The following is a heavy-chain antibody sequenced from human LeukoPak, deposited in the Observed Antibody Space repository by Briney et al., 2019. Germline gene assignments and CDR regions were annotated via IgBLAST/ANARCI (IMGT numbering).Heavy chain of an antibody. J-gene: IGHJ4*02. CDR3: ARGFRGASYYFDY. CDR1: GFTFSSYA. CDR2: ISGSGGST. V-gene: IGHV3-23*01. Sequence: PGGSLRLSCAASGFTFSSYAMSWVRQAPGKGLEWVSAISGSGGSTYYADSVKGRFTISRDNSKNTLYLQMNSLRAEDTAVYYCARGFRGASYYFDYWGQGTLVTVSS. D-gene: IGHD3-10*01.